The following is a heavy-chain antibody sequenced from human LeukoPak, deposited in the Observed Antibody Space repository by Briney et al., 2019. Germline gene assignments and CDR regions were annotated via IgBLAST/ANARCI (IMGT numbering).Heavy chain of an antibody. CDR1: GFGFSNFW. V-gene: IGHV3-7*01. CDR3: ARDWGNWDFDY. CDR2: IKEDGSLK. Sequence: GGSLRLSCAASGFGFSNFWMSWVRQAPGKGPEWVANIKEDGSLKNYVDSVEGRFTISRDYAKNSLYLQMNSLRAEDTAVYYCARDWGNWDFDYWGQGTLVIVSS. J-gene: IGHJ4*02. D-gene: IGHD1-1*01.